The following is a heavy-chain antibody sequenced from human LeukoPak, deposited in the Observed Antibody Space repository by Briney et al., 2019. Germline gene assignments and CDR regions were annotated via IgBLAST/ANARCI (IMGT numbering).Heavy chain of an antibody. J-gene: IGHJ4*02. CDR2: IYPGDSDT. CDR3: ARHWGKGKSSSPYGFVNY. D-gene: IGHD6-13*01. Sequence: GESLKISCKGSGYSFTSYWIGWVRQMPGKGLEGMGIIYPGDSDTRYSPSFQGQVTISADKSISTAYLQWSSLKASDTAMYYCARHWGKGKSSSPYGFVNYWGQGTLVTVSS. V-gene: IGHV5-51*01. CDR1: GYSFTSYW.